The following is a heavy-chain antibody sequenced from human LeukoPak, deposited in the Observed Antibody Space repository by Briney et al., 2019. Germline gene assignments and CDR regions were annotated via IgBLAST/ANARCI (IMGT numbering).Heavy chain of an antibody. D-gene: IGHD4-23*01. CDR2: ISSSSIYI. CDR1: GFTFNTYT. V-gene: IGHV3-21*01. CDR3: ARSSRELRGYAPWELMPPFDF. Sequence: GGSLRLSCAASGFTFNTYTINWVRQAPGKGLEWVSSISSSSIYIYYADSLKGRFTISRNNAKNSLYLHIDSLRAEDTAVYYCARSSRELRGYAPWELMPPFDFWGQGTLVTVSS. J-gene: IGHJ4*02.